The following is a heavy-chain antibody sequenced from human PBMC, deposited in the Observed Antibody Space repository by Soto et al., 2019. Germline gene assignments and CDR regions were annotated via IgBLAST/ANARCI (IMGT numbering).Heavy chain of an antibody. J-gene: IGHJ6*04. CDR1: GYTFTSYG. V-gene: IGHV1-18*01. Sequence: QVQLVQSGAEVKKPGASVKVSCKASGYTFTSYGISWVRQAPGQGLEWMGWISAYNGNTNYAQKLQGRVTMTTDTSTSKAYMRMRSLRSDDTAVYYCAREGYYDSSGYSYYYCDGMDVWGKGTTVTVSS. CDR3: AREGYYDSSGYSYYYCDGMDV. D-gene: IGHD3-22*01. CDR2: ISAYNGNT.